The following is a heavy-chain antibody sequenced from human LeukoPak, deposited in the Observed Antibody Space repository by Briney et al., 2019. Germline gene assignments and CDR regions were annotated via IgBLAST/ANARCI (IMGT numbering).Heavy chain of an antibody. Sequence: PGGSLRLSCAASGFTLSSYAMSWVRRAPRKGLEWVAGITVSGTNTYYADSVKGRFTISRDNSKNAVYLQMNSLRAEDTAVYSGARSIMGLNSAYDIWGQGTMVTVSS. J-gene: IGHJ3*02. CDR1: GFTLSSYA. CDR2: ITVSGTNT. CDR3: ARSIMGLNSAYDI. V-gene: IGHV3-23*01. D-gene: IGHD5-12*01.